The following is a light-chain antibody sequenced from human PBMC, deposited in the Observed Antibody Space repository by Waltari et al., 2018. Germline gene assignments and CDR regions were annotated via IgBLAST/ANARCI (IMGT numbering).Light chain of an antibody. CDR3: QKYNSAPPWT. CDR1: QGISNY. V-gene: IGKV1-27*01. J-gene: IGKJ1*01. Sequence: DIQMTQSPSSLSASVGDRVTITCRASQGISNYLAWYQQKPGKAPKLLIFPASTLQSGVPSRFSGSGSGTDVTLTSSSLQPEDVATYYCQKYNSAPPWTFGQGTKVEIK. CDR2: PAS.